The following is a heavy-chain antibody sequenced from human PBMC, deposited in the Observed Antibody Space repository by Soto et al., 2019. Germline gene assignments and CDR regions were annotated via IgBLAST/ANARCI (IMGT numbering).Heavy chain of an antibody. J-gene: IGHJ6*03. CDR1: GFTFGNFA. CDR2: ITGSTGST. V-gene: IGHV3-23*01. D-gene: IGHD2-2*01. CDR3: VKDTSSSPYYMDV. Sequence: EVQVLESGGGSVQPGGSLRLSCAASGFTFGNFAMGWVRHAPGKGLEWVSEITGSTGSTYYADSVRGRFFISRDNSKNTLHLQMNSLRVEDTAVYYCVKDTSSSPYYMDVWGKGTTVTVSS.